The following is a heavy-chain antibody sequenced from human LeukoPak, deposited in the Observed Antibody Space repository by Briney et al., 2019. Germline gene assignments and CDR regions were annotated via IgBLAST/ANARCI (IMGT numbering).Heavy chain of an antibody. J-gene: IGHJ3*02. CDR3: ARVRPDDAFDI. V-gene: IGHV4-31*03. D-gene: IGHD6-25*01. Sequence: SETLSLTCTVSGGSISSGGYYWSWIRQHPGKGLEWIGYIYYSGSTYYNPSLKSRVIISVDTSKNQFSLKLSSVTAADTAVYYCARVRPDDAFDIWGRGTMVTVSS. CDR2: IYYSGST. CDR1: GGSISSGGYY.